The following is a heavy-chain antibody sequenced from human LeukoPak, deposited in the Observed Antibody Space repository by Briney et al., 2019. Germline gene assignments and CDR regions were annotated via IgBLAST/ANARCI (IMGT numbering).Heavy chain of an antibody. CDR2: ISWNSGSI. CDR3: ARDVVLGSGSCAS. Sequence: GRSLRLSCAASGFTFDDYAMRWVRQAPGKGLEWVSGISWNSGSIGYADSVKGRFTISRDNAKNTLFLQMNSLRAEDTAVYFCARDVVLGSGSCASWGQGTLVTVSS. J-gene: IGHJ4*02. D-gene: IGHD3-10*01. V-gene: IGHV3-9*01. CDR1: GFTFDDYA.